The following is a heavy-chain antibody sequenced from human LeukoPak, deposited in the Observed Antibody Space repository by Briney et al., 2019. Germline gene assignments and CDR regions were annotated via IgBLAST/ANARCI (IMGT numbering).Heavy chain of an antibody. V-gene: IGHV3-66*04. CDR1: GFTVSSNY. J-gene: IGHJ5*02. Sequence: GGSLRLSCAASGFTVSSNYMSWVRQAPGKGLEWVSVIYSGGSTYYADSVKGRFTISRDNSKNTLYLQMNSLRAEDTAVYYCASQRGYSGYAWFDPWGQGTLVTVSS. D-gene: IGHD5-12*01. CDR2: IYSGGST. CDR3: ASQRGYSGYAWFDP.